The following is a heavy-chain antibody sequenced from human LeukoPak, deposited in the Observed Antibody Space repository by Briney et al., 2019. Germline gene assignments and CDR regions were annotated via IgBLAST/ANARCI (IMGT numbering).Heavy chain of an antibody. CDR1: GDSVSSNRAA. CDR2: TYYRSRWSN. CDR3: TRAFYYDSSGSLNWFDP. D-gene: IGHD3-22*01. V-gene: IGHV6-1*01. J-gene: IGHJ5*02. Sequence: SQTLSLTCAISGDSVSSNRAAWTWIRQSPSRGLEWRGRTYYRSRWSNDYAVSVKSRITINPDTSKNQFSLQLNSVTPVDTAVYYCTRAFYYDSSGSLNWFDPWGQGTLVTVSS.